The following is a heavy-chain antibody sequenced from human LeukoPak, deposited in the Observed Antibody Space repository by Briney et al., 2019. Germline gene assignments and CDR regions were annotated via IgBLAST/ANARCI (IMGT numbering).Heavy chain of an antibody. CDR2: INPNSGGT. CDR3: ARTPPRLYYYGSGKFFDY. J-gene: IGHJ4*02. CDR1: GYTFTGYY. Sequence: SVKVSCKASGYTFTGYYMHWVRQAPGQGLEWMGWINPNSGGTNYAQKFQGRVTMTTDTSTSTAYMELRSLRSDDTTVYYCARTPPRLYYYGSGKFFDYWGQGTLVTVSS. V-gene: IGHV1-2*02. D-gene: IGHD3-10*01.